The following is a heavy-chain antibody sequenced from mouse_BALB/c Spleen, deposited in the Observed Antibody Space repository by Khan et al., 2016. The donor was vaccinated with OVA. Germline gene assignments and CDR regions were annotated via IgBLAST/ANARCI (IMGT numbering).Heavy chain of an antibody. CDR1: GFTFSSYG. V-gene: IGHV5-6-3*01. Sequence: EVQLVESGGGLVQPGGSLKLSCAASGFTFSSYGMSWVRQTPDKRLELVATINSNGGSTYYPDSVKGRFTISRDNAKNTLYLQMRSLKSEDTAMYYCARMARTINWGQGTTLTGSS. CDR3: ARMARTIN. J-gene: IGHJ2*01. CDR2: INSNGGST.